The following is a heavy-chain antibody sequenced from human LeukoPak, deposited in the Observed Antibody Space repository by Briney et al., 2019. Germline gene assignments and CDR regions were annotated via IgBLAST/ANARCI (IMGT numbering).Heavy chain of an antibody. CDR3: AREKTVLHYYYGMDV. J-gene: IGHJ6*02. CDR1: GGSFSPYY. V-gene: IGHV4-4*07. D-gene: IGHD4-17*01. Sequence: SETLSLTCNVSGGSFSPYYWSWVRQPAGKGLEWIGRIYASGSVSSSGSTNYNPSLKSRVTMSVDTSKKQFSLRLNSVTAADTAVYYCAREKTVLHYYYGMDVWGQGTTVTVSS. CDR2: IYASGSVSSSGST.